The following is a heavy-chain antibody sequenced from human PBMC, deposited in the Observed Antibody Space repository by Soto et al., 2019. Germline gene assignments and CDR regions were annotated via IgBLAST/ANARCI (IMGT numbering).Heavy chain of an antibody. CDR3: VRTSLVVAAATREDY. J-gene: IGHJ4*02. CDR1: GFTVSSYW. D-gene: IGHD2-15*01. Sequence: EVQLVESGGGLVQPGWSLRLSCAAAGFTVSSYWMHWVRQAPGKGLVWVSRINSDGSSTSYADSVKGRFTISRDNAKNTLYLQMNSLRAEDTAVYYCVRTSLVVAAATREDYWGQGTMVTVSS. V-gene: IGHV3-74*01. CDR2: INSDGSST.